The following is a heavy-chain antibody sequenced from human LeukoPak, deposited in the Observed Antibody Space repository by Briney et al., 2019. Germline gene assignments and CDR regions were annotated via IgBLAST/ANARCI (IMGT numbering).Heavy chain of an antibody. CDR3: ARSPPYYDYVWGSYRQSGRAFDI. V-gene: IGHV4-39*07. D-gene: IGHD3-16*02. Sequence: SETLSLTCTVSSGSINNSSYYWGWIRQPPGKGLEWIGGIYYSGNTYYNPSLKSRVTISVDTSKNQFSLKLSSVTAADTAVYYCARSPPYYDYVWGSYRQSGRAFDIWGQGTMVTVSS. CDR2: IYYSGNT. J-gene: IGHJ3*02. CDR1: SGSINNSSYY.